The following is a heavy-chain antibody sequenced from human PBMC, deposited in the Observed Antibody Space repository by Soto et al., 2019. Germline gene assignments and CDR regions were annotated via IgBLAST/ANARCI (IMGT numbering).Heavy chain of an antibody. V-gene: IGHV3-53*01. J-gene: IGHJ4*01. CDR1: GLSVSDNY. Sequence: LRLSCGASGLSVSDNYMGWVRQAPGRGLEWVSVMYAGGDTHYADSVKGRFTISRDKSENTLYLQMNSLRDEDTGVYFCVSRIPSWVFDYWGLGTLVTVSS. D-gene: IGHD2-21*01. CDR2: MYAGGDT. CDR3: VSRIPSWVFDY.